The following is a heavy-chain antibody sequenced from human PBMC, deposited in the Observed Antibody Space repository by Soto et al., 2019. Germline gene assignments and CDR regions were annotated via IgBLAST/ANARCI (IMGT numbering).Heavy chain of an antibody. V-gene: IGHV4-4*07. J-gene: IGHJ5*02. CDR1: GGSVSSYY. D-gene: IGHD2-15*01. Sequence: PWETLTITCTVSGGSVSSYYWSWIRQPAGKGLEWIGRIYTSGSTNYNPSLKSRVTKSVDTSKNQFSLNLSSVTDPHTDVYHCQRGLDLLLEGSNWFDTWGQGTLVTVS. CDR3: QRGLDLLLEGSNWFDT. CDR2: IYTSGST.